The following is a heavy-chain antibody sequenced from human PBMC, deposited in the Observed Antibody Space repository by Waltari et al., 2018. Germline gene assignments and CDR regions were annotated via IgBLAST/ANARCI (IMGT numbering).Heavy chain of an antibody. J-gene: IGHJ3*01. D-gene: IGHD5-12*01. CDR1: GGSITNTKHY. CDR2: MSYLGAT. V-gene: IGHV4-39*01. CDR3: ATYIGDSVGTAAFDV. Sequence: QLQLQESGPGLVKPSETLSLTCSVSGGSITNTKHYWGWIRQPPGQGLEWIGTMSYLGATYSSQPLKGRVTISGDASTNQLGLKLGSGTAADTAMYYCATYIGDSVGTAAFDVWGQGTMVTVSS.